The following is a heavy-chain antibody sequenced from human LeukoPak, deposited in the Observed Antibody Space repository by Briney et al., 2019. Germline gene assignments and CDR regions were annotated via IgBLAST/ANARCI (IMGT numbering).Heavy chain of an antibody. J-gene: IGHJ4*02. Sequence: PGGSLRLSCVASGFSLSSYWVHWVRQAPGKGLVWVSRINIEGSTTTYADSVKGRFTISRDNDKKTVSLQMNSLRAEDTAVYYCVSDHTGHDDYWGQGTLVTVSS. D-gene: IGHD1-1*01. CDR1: GFSLSSYW. CDR2: INIEGSTT. V-gene: IGHV3-74*03. CDR3: VSDHTGHDDY.